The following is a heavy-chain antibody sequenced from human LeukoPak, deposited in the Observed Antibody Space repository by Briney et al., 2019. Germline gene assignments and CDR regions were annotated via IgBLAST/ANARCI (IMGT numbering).Heavy chain of an antibody. V-gene: IGHV3-30-3*01. CDR3: ARGLIAARPPDYAFDI. CDR2: ISYDGSNK. D-gene: IGHD6-6*01. Sequence: GGSLRLSCAASGFTFSSYAMHWVRQAPGKGLEWVAVISYDGSNKYYADSVKGRFTISRDNSKNTLYLQMNSLRAEDTAVYYCARGLIAARPPDYAFDIWGQETMVTVSS. CDR1: GFTFSSYA. J-gene: IGHJ3*02.